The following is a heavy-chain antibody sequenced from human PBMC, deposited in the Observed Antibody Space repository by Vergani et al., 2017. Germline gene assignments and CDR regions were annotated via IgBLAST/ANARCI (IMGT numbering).Heavy chain of an antibody. Sequence: QVQLVESGGGVVQLGRSLRLPCVVSGFTSSYYGMHWVRQAPGKGLEWVAVISYDGTQKYYADSVKGRFTISRDNSKSTLYLEMNSLRTEDTAVYYWATKSCGTPGCQIGYFREWGQGTLVTVSS. CDR2: ISYDGTQK. D-gene: IGHD1-1*01. CDR1: GFTSSYYG. J-gene: IGHJ1*01. CDR3: ATKSCGTPGCQIGYFRE. V-gene: IGHV3-30*03.